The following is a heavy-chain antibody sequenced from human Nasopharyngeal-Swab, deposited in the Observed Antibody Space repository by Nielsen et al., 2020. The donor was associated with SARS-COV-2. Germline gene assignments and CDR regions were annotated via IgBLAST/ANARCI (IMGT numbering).Heavy chain of an antibody. J-gene: IGHJ4*02. V-gene: IGHV3-48*04. CDR1: GFTFSSYS. CDR2: ISSSSSTI. CDR3: ARAISAADFDY. D-gene: IGHD6-13*01. Sequence: GGSLRLSCAASGFTFSSYSMNWVRQAPGKGLEWVSYISSSSSTIYYADSVEGRFTISRDNAKNSLYLQMNSLRAEDTAVYYCARAISAADFDYWGQGTLVTVSS.